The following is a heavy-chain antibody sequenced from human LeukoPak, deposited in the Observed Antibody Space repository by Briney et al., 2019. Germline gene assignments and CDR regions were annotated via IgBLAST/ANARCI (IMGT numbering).Heavy chain of an antibody. D-gene: IGHD2-2*01. V-gene: IGHV1-69*02. J-gene: IGHJ4*02. CDR2: IILILGIE. CDR3: ASVIVVVPAARSNPLDY. CDR1: GGTFSSYT. Sequence: ASVKVSCKASGGTFSSYTISWVRQAPGQGLEWMGMIILILGIENYAQKFQGRVTMTAGKSTSTAYMELSSLRSENTAVYYCASVIVVVPAARSNPLDYWGQGTLVTVSS.